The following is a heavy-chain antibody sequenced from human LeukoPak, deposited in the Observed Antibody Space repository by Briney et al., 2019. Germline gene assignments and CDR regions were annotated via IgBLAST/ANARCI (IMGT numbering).Heavy chain of an antibody. Sequence: SETLSLTCTVSGGSISSYYWSWIRQPPGKGLEWIGYIYYSGSTNYNPSLKSRVTISVDTSKNQFSLKLSSVTAADTAVYYCARDHGSWSLDYWGQGTLVTVSS. D-gene: IGHD6-13*01. J-gene: IGHJ4*02. CDR2: IYYSGST. V-gene: IGHV4-59*01. CDR1: GGSISSYY. CDR3: ARDHGSWSLDY.